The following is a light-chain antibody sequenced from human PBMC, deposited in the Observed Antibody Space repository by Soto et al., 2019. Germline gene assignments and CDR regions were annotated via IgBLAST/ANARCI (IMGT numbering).Light chain of an antibody. CDR3: QQYYSTPPST. CDR1: QSVLYSSNNKNY. CDR2: WAS. Sequence: DIVMTQSPDSLAVSLGERATINCKSSQSVLYSSNNKNYLAWYQQKPGQPPKLRIYWASTRESGVPDRFSGSGSGTDFTLTISSLQAEDVAVYYCQQYYSTPPSTFGQGTKVEIK. V-gene: IGKV4-1*01. J-gene: IGKJ1*01.